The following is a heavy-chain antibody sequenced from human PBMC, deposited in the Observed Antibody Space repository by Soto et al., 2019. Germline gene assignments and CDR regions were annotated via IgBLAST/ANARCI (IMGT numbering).Heavy chain of an antibody. CDR1: GFTFDDYA. J-gene: IGHJ3*02. V-gene: IGHV3-9*01. CDR2: IGWNSGSI. D-gene: IGHD5-12*01. Sequence: EVQLVESGGGLVQPGRSLRLSCAASGFTFDDYAMHWVRQAPGKGLEWVSGIGWNSGSIGSADSVKGRFTISRDNAKNSLYLQMNSLRAEDTALYYCAKDRGYSGYHLFLHAFDIWGQGTMVTVSS. CDR3: AKDRGYSGYHLFLHAFDI.